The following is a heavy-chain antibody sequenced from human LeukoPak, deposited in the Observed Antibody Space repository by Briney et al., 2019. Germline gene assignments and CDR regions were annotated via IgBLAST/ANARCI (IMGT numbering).Heavy chain of an antibody. D-gene: IGHD1-14*01. V-gene: IGHV3-74*01. CDR1: GFTFSRYW. CDR3: ARVEPVPMRWYFDL. Sequence: SGGSLRLSCAASGFTFSRYWMHWVRQAPGKGLVWVSRINSDGSSTSYADSVKGRFTISRDTAKSALYLQMNSLRAEDTAVYYCARVEPVPMRWYFDLWGRGTLVTVSS. CDR2: INSDGSST. J-gene: IGHJ2*01.